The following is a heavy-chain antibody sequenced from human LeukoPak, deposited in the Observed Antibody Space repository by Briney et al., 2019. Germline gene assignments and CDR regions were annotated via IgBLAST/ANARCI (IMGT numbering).Heavy chain of an antibody. CDR3: ARDQEGFLDFDP. Sequence: SETLSLTCTVSGGSISSYYWTWIRQPPGKGLEWIGYIYYSGSTNYNPPLKSRVTISLDTSKNQFSLKLSSVTAADTAVYYCARDQEGFLDFDPWGQGTLVTVSS. CDR2: IYYSGST. CDR1: GGSISSYY. D-gene: IGHD3/OR15-3a*01. V-gene: IGHV4-59*01. J-gene: IGHJ5*02.